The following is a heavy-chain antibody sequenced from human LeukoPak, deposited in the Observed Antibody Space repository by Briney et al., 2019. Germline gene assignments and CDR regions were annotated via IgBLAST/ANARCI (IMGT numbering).Heavy chain of an antibody. Sequence: PGGSLRLSCAASGFSFSSYGMHWVRQAPGKGLERVALISYDGSNKNYADSVKGRFTISRDNSKSTLFPQMNSLRAEDTAVYYCANFVGFDSSGYFDYWGQGTLVTVSS. D-gene: IGHD3-22*01. CDR1: GFSFSSYG. CDR2: ISYDGSNK. V-gene: IGHV3-30*18. J-gene: IGHJ4*02. CDR3: ANFVGFDSSGYFDY.